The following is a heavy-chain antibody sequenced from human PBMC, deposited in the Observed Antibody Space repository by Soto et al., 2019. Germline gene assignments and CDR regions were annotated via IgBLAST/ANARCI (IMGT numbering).Heavy chain of an antibody. D-gene: IGHD5-18*01. CDR2: IWFDGSEK. CDR3: ARDYSSYGPFDY. Sequence: GGSLRLSCVASGFVFDNYGMHWVRQAPGKGLEWVAVIWFDGSEKHYADSVRGRFTISRDNSKNTLYLQMDSLRVEDTAVYYCARDYSSYGPFDYWGQGTLVTVSS. CDR1: GFVFDNYG. V-gene: IGHV3-33*01. J-gene: IGHJ4*02.